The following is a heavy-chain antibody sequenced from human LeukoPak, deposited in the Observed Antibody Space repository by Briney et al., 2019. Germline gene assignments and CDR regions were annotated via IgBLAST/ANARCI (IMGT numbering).Heavy chain of an antibody. Sequence: SETLSLTCTVSGGSISSGAYYWNWIRQHPGKGLEWIGYIYYSGSTYYNSSLKTPLTVSIDTSKNQFSPRMSSVTAADTAVYYCARSGSGSPLFWFDPWGQGTLVTVSS. CDR1: GGSISSGAYY. D-gene: IGHD3-10*01. CDR3: ARSGSGSPLFWFDP. CDR2: IYYSGST. J-gene: IGHJ5*02. V-gene: IGHV4-31*01.